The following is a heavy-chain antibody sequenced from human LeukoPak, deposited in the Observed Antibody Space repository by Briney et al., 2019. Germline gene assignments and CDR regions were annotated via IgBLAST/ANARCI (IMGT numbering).Heavy chain of an antibody. J-gene: IGHJ3*02. CDR3: AKGVPSGNDAFDI. Sequence: GGSLRLSCAASGFTFSGYGMSWVRQAPGKGLEWVSAISGSGGSTYYADSVKGRFTISRDNSKNTLYLQMNSLRAEDTAVYYCAKGVPSGNDAFDIWGQGTMVTVSS. CDR1: GFTFSGYG. V-gene: IGHV3-23*01. CDR2: ISGSGGST. D-gene: IGHD3-10*01.